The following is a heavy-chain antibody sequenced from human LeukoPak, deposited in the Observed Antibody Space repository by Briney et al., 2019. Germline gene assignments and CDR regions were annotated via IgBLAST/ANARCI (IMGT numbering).Heavy chain of an antibody. D-gene: IGHD6-6*01. J-gene: IGHJ4*02. Sequence: PSETLSFTCTVSGGSISSYYWSWIRQPPGKGLEWIGYIYYSGSTNYNPSLKSRVTISVDTSKNQFSLKLSSVTAADTAVYYCARAPSEYSSSYYYFDYWGQGTLVTVSS. CDR1: GGSISSYY. CDR2: IYYSGST. V-gene: IGHV4-59*01. CDR3: ARAPSEYSSSYYYFDY.